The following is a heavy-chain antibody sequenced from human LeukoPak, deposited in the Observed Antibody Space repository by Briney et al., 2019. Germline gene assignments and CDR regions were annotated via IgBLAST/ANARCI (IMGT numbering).Heavy chain of an antibody. CDR1: GFTFSSYS. D-gene: IGHD3-22*01. J-gene: IGHJ3*02. CDR2: ISRSSSYI. V-gene: IGHV3-21*01. CDR3: ARETYDSSDYYNGRLGGNDAFDI. Sequence: PRGSLRLSCAASGFTFSSYSMNWVRQAPGKGLEWVSSISRSSSYIHYADSVKGRFTISSDNAKNSLYLQMNSLRAEDTAVYYCARETYDSSDYYNGRLGGNDAFDIWGQGTVVTVSS.